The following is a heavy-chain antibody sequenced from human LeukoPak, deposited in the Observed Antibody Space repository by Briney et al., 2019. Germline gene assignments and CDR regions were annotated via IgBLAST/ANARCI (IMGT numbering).Heavy chain of an antibody. CDR3: ARDSAGVGDYGSFGFMDF. CDR2: ISSSSSYI. J-gene: IGHJ6*03. Sequence: PGGSLRLSCAASGFTFSSYSMNWVRPAPGKGLEWVSSISSSSSYIYYADSVKGRFTISRDNAKNSLYLQMNSLRAEDTAVYYCARDSAGVGDYGSFGFMDFWGKGTTVTISS. V-gene: IGHV3-21*01. D-gene: IGHD4-17*01. CDR1: GFTFSSYS.